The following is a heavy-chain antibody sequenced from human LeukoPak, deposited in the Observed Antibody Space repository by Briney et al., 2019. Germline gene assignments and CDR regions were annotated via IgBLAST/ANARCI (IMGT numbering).Heavy chain of an antibody. CDR3: ARLEQWVVREPLGMDV. D-gene: IGHD6-19*01. Sequence: GGSLRLPCAASGFILKAYSMNWVRQAPGKGLEWVSSISSTGNDISYADSLKGRFTISRDNANSSVYLQMNSLRADDTAVYYCARLEQWVVREPLGMDVWGQGTTVIVSS. CDR1: GFILKAYS. J-gene: IGHJ6*02. CDR2: ISSTGNDI. V-gene: IGHV3-21*01.